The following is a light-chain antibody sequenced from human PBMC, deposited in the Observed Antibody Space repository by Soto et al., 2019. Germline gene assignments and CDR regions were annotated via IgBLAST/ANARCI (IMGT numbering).Light chain of an antibody. Sequence: AIQMTQSPSSLSASVGDRVTITCRASQDIRNDLAWYQQKPGQAPHLLIFAAFNLQSGVPSRFSGGGSGTHITITISSLQPDDFANYYCLLYYNSSWTFGQGTKVDIK. CDR1: QDIRND. J-gene: IGKJ1*01. CDR3: LLYYNSSWT. CDR2: AAF. V-gene: IGKV1-6*01.